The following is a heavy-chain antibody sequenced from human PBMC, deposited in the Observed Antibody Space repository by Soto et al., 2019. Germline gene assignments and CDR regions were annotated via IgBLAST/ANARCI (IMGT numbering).Heavy chain of an antibody. J-gene: IGHJ3*02. CDR3: TSKFGQLFADAFDI. Sequence: QVQLQESGPGLVKPSGTLSLTCAVSGDSISRSYWWSWVRQLPGKGLEWIGEIYHSGSTSYNPSLQGRVTLSVDKSKNEFSLKMSSVTDADTAVYYCTSKFGQLFADAFDIWGQGTMVTVSS. CDR1: GDSISRSYW. V-gene: IGHV4-4*02. CDR2: IYHSGST. D-gene: IGHD3-10*01.